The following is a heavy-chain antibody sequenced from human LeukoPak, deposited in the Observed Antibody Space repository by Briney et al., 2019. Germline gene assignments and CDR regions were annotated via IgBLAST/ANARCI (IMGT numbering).Heavy chain of an antibody. J-gene: IGHJ6*03. CDR3: ARAPGAPLYYDILTGSPRYYMDV. D-gene: IGHD3-9*01. CDR1: GGTFSSYA. CDR2: IIPIFGTA. V-gene: IGHV1-69*13. Sequence: SVTVSCEAPGGTFSSYAISWVRQAPGQGLEWMGGIIPIFGTANYAQKFQGRVTITADESTSTAYMELSSLRSEDTAVYYCARAPGAPLYYDILTGSPRYYMDVWGKGTTVTISS.